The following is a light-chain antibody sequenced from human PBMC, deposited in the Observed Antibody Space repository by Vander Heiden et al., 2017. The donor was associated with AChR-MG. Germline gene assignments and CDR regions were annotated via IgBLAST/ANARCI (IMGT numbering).Light chain of an antibody. CDR1: PSVSSY. V-gene: IGKV3-11*01. CDR2: DAY. J-gene: IGKJ2*01. Sequence: EIVLTQSPATLSLSPGEGATLSCRASPSVSSYLAWYQQKPGQAPRLLIHDAYNRATGIPARFSGSGSGTDFTLTISSLEPEDFAVYYCQQRSNWPYTFGQGTKLEIK. CDR3: QQRSNWPYT.